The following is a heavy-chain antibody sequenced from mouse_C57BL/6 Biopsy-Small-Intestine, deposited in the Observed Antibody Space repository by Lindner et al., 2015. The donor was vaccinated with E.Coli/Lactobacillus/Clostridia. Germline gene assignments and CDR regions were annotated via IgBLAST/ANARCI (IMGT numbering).Heavy chain of an antibody. J-gene: IGHJ3*01. D-gene: IGHD3-2*02. CDR3: ASGSGY. CDR1: GYAFSSSW. V-gene: IGHV1-82*01. Sequence: VQLQESGPELVKPGASVKISCKASGYAFSSSWMNWAKQRPGKGLEWIGRIYPGDGDTNYNGKFKGKATLTADKSSSTAYMQLSSLTSEDSAVYFCASGSGYWGQGTLVTVSA. CDR2: IYPGDGDT.